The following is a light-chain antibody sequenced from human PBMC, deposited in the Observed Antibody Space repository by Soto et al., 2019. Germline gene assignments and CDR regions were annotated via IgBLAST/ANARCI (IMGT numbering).Light chain of an antibody. Sequence: QSALTQPASVSGSPGQSITISCTGTSSDVGAYNYVSWYQQHPGKAPKRMIYEVSNRSSGVSNRFSGSKSGNTASLTISGLQAEDEADYYCSSYTSSSTWVFGGGTQLTVL. CDR3: SSYTSSSTWV. V-gene: IGLV2-14*01. CDR2: EVS. J-gene: IGLJ3*02. CDR1: SSDVGAYNY.